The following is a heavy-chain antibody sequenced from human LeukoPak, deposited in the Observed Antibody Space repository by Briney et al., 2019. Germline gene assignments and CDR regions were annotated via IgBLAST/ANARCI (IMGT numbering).Heavy chain of an antibody. CDR2: IYPDDSDT. J-gene: IGHJ5*02. V-gene: IGHV5-51*01. CDR1: GYSFSNYW. D-gene: IGHD4-23*01. Sequence: GESLKISCRASGYSFSNYWIAWVRQMPGKGLEWMGIIYPDDSDTKYSPSFEGQVTFSSDKSISTVYLRWSSLKASDTAIYFCARQQRATVETMGSNWFDPWGQGTLVTVSS. CDR3: ARQQRATVETMGSNWFDP.